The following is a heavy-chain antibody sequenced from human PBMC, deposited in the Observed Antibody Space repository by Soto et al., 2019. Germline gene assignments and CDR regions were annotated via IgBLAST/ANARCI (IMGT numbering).Heavy chain of an antibody. D-gene: IGHD3-16*02. CDR1: GGSISSGGYY. CDR3: ARDTFGGVIPSSRAFDI. J-gene: IGHJ3*02. V-gene: IGHV4-31*03. CDR2: IYYSGST. Sequence: QVQLQESGPGLVKPSQTLSLTCTVSGGSISSGGYYWSWIRQHPGKGLEWIGYIYYSGSTYYNPSLKSRVTISVDTSNNQFSLKLSSVTAADTAVYYCARDTFGGVIPSSRAFDIWGQGKMVTVSS.